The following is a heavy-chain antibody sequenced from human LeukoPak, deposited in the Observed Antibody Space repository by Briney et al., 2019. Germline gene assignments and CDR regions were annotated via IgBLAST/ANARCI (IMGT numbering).Heavy chain of an antibody. CDR1: GYTFTSYD. D-gene: IGHD6-19*01. CDR3: ARGRRRRHSSGWYDYYFDY. CDR2: MNPNSGNT. Sequence: GASVKVSCKASGYTFTSYDINWVRQATGQGLEWMGWMNPNSGNTGYAQKFQGRVTMTRNTSISTAYMELSSLRSEDTAVYYSARGRRRRHSSGWYDYYFDYWGQGTLVTVSS. V-gene: IGHV1-8*01. J-gene: IGHJ4*02.